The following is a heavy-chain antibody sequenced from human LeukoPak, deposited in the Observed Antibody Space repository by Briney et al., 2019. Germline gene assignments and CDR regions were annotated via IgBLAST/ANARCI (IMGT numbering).Heavy chain of an antibody. CDR3: AKDRDYVNYFDY. V-gene: IGHV3-23*01. D-gene: IGHD4-17*01. J-gene: IGHJ4*02. CDR2: ISGSGGST. Sequence: PGGSLSLSCEASGLTFSSYAMSWVRQAPGKGLEWVSAISGSGGSTYYADSVKGRFTISRDNSKNTLYLQMNSLRAEDTAVYYCAKDRDYVNYFDYWGQGTLVTVSS. CDR1: GLTFSSYA.